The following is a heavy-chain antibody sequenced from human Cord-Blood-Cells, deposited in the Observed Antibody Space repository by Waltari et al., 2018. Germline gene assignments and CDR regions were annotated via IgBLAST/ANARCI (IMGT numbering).Heavy chain of an antibody. CDR2: IIPIFGTA. Sequence: QVQLVQSGAEVKKPGSSVKVSCKASGGTLSTYATSWVRQAPGQGLEWMGGIIPIFGTANYAQKFQGRVTITADESTSTAYMELSSLRSEDTAVYYCARGSLGIAARRNAFDIWGQGTMVTVSS. D-gene: IGHD6-6*01. CDR1: GGTLSTYA. V-gene: IGHV1-69*01. J-gene: IGHJ3*02. CDR3: ARGSLGIAARRNAFDI.